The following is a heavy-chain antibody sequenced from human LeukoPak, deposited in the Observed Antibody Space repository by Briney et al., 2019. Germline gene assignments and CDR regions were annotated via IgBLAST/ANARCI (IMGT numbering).Heavy chain of an antibody. V-gene: IGHV3-30*02. CDR2: IRYDGSNK. J-gene: IGHJ4*02. D-gene: IGHD2-15*01. CDR1: GFTFSSYG. CDR3: ARSLGRYCSGGPCFYFDY. Sequence: GGSLRLSCAASGFTFSSYGMHWVRQAPGKGLEWVAFIRYDGSNKYYADSVKGRFTISRDNSKNTLYLQMNSLRAEDTAVYYCARSLGRYCSGGPCFYFDYWGQGTLVTVSS.